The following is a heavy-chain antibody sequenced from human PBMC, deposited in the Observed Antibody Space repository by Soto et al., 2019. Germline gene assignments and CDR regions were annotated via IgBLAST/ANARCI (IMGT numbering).Heavy chain of an antibody. CDR2: IYYSGST. Sequence: SETLSLTCTVSGGSISSYYWSWIRQPPGKGLEWIGYIYYSGSTNYNPSLKSRVTISVDTSKNQFSLKLSSVTAADTAVYYCAREYDILAYFDYWGQGTLVTVSS. CDR1: GGSISSYY. CDR3: AREYDILAYFDY. D-gene: IGHD3-9*01. V-gene: IGHV4-59*01. J-gene: IGHJ4*02.